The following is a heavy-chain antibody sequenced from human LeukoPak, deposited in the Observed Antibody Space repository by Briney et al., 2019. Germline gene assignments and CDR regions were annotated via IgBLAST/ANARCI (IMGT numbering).Heavy chain of an antibody. V-gene: IGHV3-30*04. Sequence: GGSLRLSCAASGFSFSNYAIHWVRQAPGKGLEWVAVISYDGSNKYYADSVKGRFTISRDNSKNTLYLQVNSLRGEDTAVYYCARDHYYGSGSYTAFVFWGQGTLVTVSS. CDR2: ISYDGSNK. CDR1: GFSFSNYA. J-gene: IGHJ4*02. CDR3: ARDHYYGSGSYTAFVF. D-gene: IGHD3-10*01.